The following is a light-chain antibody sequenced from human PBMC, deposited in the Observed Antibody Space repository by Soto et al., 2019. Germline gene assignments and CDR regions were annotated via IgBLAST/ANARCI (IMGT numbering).Light chain of an antibody. J-gene: IGLJ1*01. CDR1: SFDVDDYNS. Sequence: QSALTQPASVSGSPAQSITISCTGTSFDVDDYNSVSWYQQPPGKASKLIIYEVNNRPSGVSNRFSGSNSDNTASLTISGLQAEDEADYYCSLYTTSSTPSYVFGTGTKVTVL. CDR2: EVN. V-gene: IGLV2-14*01. CDR3: SLYTTSSTPSYV.